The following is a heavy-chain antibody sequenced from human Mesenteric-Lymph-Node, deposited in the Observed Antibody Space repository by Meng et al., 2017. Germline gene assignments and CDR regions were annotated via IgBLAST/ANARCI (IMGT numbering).Heavy chain of an antibody. CDR3: ARGGGNSWYIDY. CDR2: INHSGST. D-gene: IGHD6-13*01. Sequence: QVHLQQWGAGLLKPSETLSLTCAVHGVSFSGYYWSWIRQPPGKGLEWIGEINHSGSTNYNPSLKSRVTISVDTSKNQFSLKLSSVTAADTAVYYCARGGGNSWYIDYWGQGTLVTVSS. V-gene: IGHV4-34*01. CDR1: GVSFSGYY. J-gene: IGHJ4*02.